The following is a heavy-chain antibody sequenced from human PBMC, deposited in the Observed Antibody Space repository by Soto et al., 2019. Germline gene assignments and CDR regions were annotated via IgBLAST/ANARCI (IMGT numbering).Heavy chain of an antibody. V-gene: IGHV3-30*09. J-gene: IGHJ4*02. Sequence: GSLRLSCLASGFIFRSCAMHWVRQAPGKGLEWVAVITYDGANGYYADSVRGRFAISRDNSKSTLFLQMNSLRPEDTAVYYCARAFSGSYPNFDYWGQGTLVTVSS. CDR1: GFIFRSCA. D-gene: IGHD1-26*01. CDR2: ITYDGANG. CDR3: ARAFSGSYPNFDY.